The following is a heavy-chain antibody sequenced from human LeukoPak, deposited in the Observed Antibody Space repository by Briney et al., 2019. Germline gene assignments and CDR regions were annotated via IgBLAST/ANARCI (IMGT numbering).Heavy chain of an antibody. CDR2: IYSGGST. D-gene: IGHD3-22*01. V-gene: IGHV3-66*01. CDR3: ARGRYYYDSSGYGY. Sequence: GGSLRLSCAASGLTVSSNYMSWVRQAPGKGLEWVSVIYSGGSTYYADSVKGRFTISRDNSKNTLYLQMNSLRAEDTAVYYCARGRYYYDSSGYGYWGQGTLVTVSS. CDR1: GLTVSSNY. J-gene: IGHJ4*02.